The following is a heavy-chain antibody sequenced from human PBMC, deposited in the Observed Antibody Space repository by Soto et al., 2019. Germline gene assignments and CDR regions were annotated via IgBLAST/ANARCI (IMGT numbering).Heavy chain of an antibody. CDR3: ATDRGFGHASVPYS. D-gene: IGHD3-10*01. Sequence: QAQLVESGGGVVQPGRSLRLSCAASGFTFSSYGMHWARQAPGTGLEWVAVISYDGSLQHYADSVKGRFTISRDNSKNMLILQLISLRAEETAVYYCATDRGFGHASVPYSWGPGTLVSVSS. CDR1: GFTFSSYG. CDR2: ISYDGSLQ. J-gene: IGHJ4*02. V-gene: IGHV3-30*03.